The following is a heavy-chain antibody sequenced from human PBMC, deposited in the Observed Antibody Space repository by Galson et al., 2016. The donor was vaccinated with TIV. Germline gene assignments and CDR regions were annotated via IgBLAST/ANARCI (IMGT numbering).Heavy chain of an antibody. D-gene: IGHD4-17*01. V-gene: IGHV2-70*11. CDR2: IDWDGDE. J-gene: IGHJ2*01. CDR3: VRTPYGDPFGWYFDL. Sequence: PALVKPTQTLTLTCTFSGFSLNSDGMCVSWIRQPPGKALEWLARIDWDGDEYYSTFLQTRLSISKDTAKNQAVLKMTNMDPVDTATYYFVRTPYGDPFGWYFDLWGRGTLVTVSS. CDR1: GFSLNSDGMC.